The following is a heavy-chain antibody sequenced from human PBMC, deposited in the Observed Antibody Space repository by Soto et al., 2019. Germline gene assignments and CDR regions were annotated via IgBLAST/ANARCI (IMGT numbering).Heavy chain of an antibody. CDR3: AREASRSEFEY. V-gene: IGHV4-4*07. Sequence: SETLSLTCTVSGASIYSYYWSWIRQPAGKGLEWIGRVYTSGSASYNPSLRSRVTMSLDTSNNQFSLKLNSVTAADTAVYFCAREASRSEFEYWGQGTLVTVSS. CDR2: VYTSGSA. J-gene: IGHJ4*02. CDR1: GASIYSYY.